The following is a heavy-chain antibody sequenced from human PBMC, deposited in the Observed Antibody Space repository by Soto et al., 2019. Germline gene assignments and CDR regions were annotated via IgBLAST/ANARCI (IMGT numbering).Heavy chain of an antibody. CDR1: GGTFSSYA. CDR2: IIPIFGTA. V-gene: IGHV1-69*13. J-gene: IGHJ5*02. Sequence: GASVKVSCKASGGTFSSYAISWVRQAPGQGLEWMGGIIPIFGTANYAQKFQGRVTITADESTSTAYMELSSLRSEDTAVYYCAREREQWLVGGYWFDPWGQGTLVTVSS. D-gene: IGHD6-19*01. CDR3: AREREQWLVGGYWFDP.